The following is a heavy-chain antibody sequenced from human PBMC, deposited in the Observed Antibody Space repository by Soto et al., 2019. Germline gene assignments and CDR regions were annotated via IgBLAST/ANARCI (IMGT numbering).Heavy chain of an antibody. CDR1: GYTFTGYY. Sequence: ASVKVSCKASGYTFTGYYMHWVRQAPGQGLEWMGWINPNSGGTNYAQKFQGRVTMTRDTSISTAYMELSRLRSDDTAVYYCARVLCSSTSCYTSLYDYYGMDVWGQGTTVTVSS. J-gene: IGHJ6*02. CDR3: ARVLCSSTSCYTSLYDYYGMDV. D-gene: IGHD2-2*02. CDR2: INPNSGGT. V-gene: IGHV1-2*02.